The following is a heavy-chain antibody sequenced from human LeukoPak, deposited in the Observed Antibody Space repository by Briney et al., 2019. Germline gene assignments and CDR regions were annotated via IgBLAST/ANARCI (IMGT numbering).Heavy chain of an antibody. CDR1: GFTFRSYA. CDR2: ISGSGGNT. Sequence: GGSLRLSCAASGFTFRSYAMSWVRQAPEKGLEWASGISGSGGNTYYADSVKGRFTISRDNSKNTLYLQMNILRAEDTAVYYCAKAPYVLRYFDWADSDYWGQGTLVTVSS. J-gene: IGHJ4*02. CDR3: AKAPYVLRYFDWADSDY. V-gene: IGHV3-23*01. D-gene: IGHD3-9*01.